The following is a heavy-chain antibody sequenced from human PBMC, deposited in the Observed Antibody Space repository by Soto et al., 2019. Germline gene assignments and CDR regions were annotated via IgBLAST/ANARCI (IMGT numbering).Heavy chain of an antibody. D-gene: IGHD2-15*01. V-gene: IGHV1-2*02. J-gene: IGHJ4*02. Sequence: ASVKVSCKASGYTFTGYYMHWVRQAPGQGLEWMGWINPNSGGTNYAQKFQGRVTMTRDTSISTAYMELSRLRSDDTAVYYCARDSNSWDYYFDYWGQGTLVTVSS. CDR2: INPNSGGT. CDR1: GYTFTGYY. CDR3: ARDSNSWDYYFDY.